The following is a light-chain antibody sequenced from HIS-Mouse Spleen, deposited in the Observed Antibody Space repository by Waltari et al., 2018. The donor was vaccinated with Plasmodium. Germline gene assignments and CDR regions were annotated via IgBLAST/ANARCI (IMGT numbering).Light chain of an antibody. CDR2: EDS. J-gene: IGLJ3*02. Sequence: SYELTQPPSVSVSPGQTARITCSGDALPKKYAYWYQQKSGQAPVLVIYEDSKRPPGIPEIFSGSSSGTTATLTISGAQVEDEADYYCYSTDSSGNHRVFGGGTKLTVL. V-gene: IGLV3-10*01. CDR3: YSTDSSGNHRV. CDR1: ALPKKY.